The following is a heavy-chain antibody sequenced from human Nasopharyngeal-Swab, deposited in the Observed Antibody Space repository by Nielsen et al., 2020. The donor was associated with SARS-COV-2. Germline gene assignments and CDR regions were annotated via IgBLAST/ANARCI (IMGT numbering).Heavy chain of an antibody. J-gene: IGHJ3*02. Sequence: GGSLRLSCAASGFTFDDYAMYWVRQAPGKGLVWVSRINGDGTWISYADSVKGRFTISRDNSKNTVYLQMNSLGGDDTAVYYCARSAVGIRGVLDKWGPGTKVTVSP. CDR3: ARSAVGIRGVLDK. CDR2: INGDGTWI. CDR1: GFTFDDYA. D-gene: IGHD3-10*01. V-gene: IGHV3-74*01.